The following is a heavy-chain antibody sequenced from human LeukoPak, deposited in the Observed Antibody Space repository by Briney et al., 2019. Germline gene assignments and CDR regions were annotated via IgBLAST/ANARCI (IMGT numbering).Heavy chain of an antibody. CDR3: ARASFQRIEYSSSPLFDY. Sequence: PSQTLSLTCAVSGGSISSGGYSWSWIRQPPGKGLEWIGYIYHSGSTYYNPSLKSRVTISVDRSKNQFSLKLSSVTAADTAVYYCARASFQRIEYSSSPLFDYWGQGTLVTVSS. CDR2: IYHSGST. D-gene: IGHD6-6*01. J-gene: IGHJ4*02. CDR1: GGSISSGGYS. V-gene: IGHV4-30-2*01.